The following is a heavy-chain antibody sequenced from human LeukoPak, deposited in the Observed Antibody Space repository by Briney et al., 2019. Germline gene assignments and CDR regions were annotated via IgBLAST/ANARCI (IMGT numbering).Heavy chain of an antibody. D-gene: IGHD1-26*01. V-gene: IGHV3-9*01. CDR1: GFTFDDYA. CDR3: ARDKIVGATHFDS. Sequence: GRSLRLSCAASGFTFDDYAMHWVRQAPGKGLELVSGISWNSGSIGYADSVKGRFTISRDNAKNSLHLEMNSLRAEDTAVYYCARDKIVGATHFDSWGQGTLVTVSS. J-gene: IGHJ4*02. CDR2: ISWNSGSI.